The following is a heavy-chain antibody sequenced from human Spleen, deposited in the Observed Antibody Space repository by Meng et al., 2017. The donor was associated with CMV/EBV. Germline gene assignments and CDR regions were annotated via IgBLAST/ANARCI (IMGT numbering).Heavy chain of an antibody. D-gene: IGHD6-13*01. CDR2: ISYDGSNK. CDR1: FSSYA. J-gene: IGHJ4*02. V-gene: IGHV3-30*04. Sequence: FSSYAMHWVRQAPGKGLEWVAVISYDGSNKYYADSVKGRFTISRDNSKNTLYLQMNSLRAEDTAVYYCARDSSVGYSSSWYGNYFDYWGQGTLVTVSS. CDR3: ARDSSVGYSSSWYGNYFDY.